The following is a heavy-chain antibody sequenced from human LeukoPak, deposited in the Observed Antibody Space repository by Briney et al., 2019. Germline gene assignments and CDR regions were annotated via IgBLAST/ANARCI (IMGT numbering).Heavy chain of an antibody. V-gene: IGHV1-18*01. CDR2: ISAYNGNT. CDR1: GYTFTSYG. Sequence: GASVKVSCKASGYTFTSYGISWVRQAPGQGLEWMGWISAYNGNTNYAQKLQGRVTMTTDTSTSTAYMELRSLRSDDTAVYYCARGPDDFWSGYYPWRVSPTHYYYMDVWGKGTTVTVSS. J-gene: IGHJ6*03. CDR3: ARGPDDFWSGYYPWRVSPTHYYYMDV. D-gene: IGHD3-3*01.